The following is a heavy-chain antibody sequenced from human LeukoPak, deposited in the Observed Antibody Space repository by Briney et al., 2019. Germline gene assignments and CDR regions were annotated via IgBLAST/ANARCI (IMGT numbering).Heavy chain of an antibody. Sequence: GGSLRLSCAASGFTFSSYALSWVRQAPGKGLEWVSAISGSGGSTYYADSVKGRFTISRDNSKNTLYLQMNSLTAEDTDVYYCAKDPNWGTAFDIWGQGTMVTVSS. CDR1: GFTFSSYA. V-gene: IGHV3-23*01. CDR2: ISGSGGST. D-gene: IGHD7-27*01. J-gene: IGHJ3*02. CDR3: AKDPNWGTAFDI.